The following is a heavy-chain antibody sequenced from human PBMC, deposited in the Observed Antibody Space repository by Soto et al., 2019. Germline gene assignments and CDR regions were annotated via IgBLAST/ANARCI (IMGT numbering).Heavy chain of an antibody. J-gene: IGHJ3*02. V-gene: IGHV1-2*04. CDR3: AWFVNYYILTGHYGGGAFDI. D-gene: IGHD3-9*01. CDR2: INPNSGGT. Sequence: GASVKVSCKASGYTFIGYYIHWVRQAPGQGLEWLGWINPNSGGTNYAQKFQGWLTISKDTSKNQVVLTMTNMDPVDTATYYCAWFVNYYILTGHYGGGAFDIWGQGTMVTVSS. CDR1: GYTFIGYY.